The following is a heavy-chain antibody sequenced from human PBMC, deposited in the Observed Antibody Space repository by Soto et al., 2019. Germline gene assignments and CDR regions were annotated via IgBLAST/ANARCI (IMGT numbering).Heavy chain of an antibody. CDR3: ARDSQYSTSWQRFDS. CDR1: GYTFTNYA. V-gene: IGHV1-18*01. J-gene: IGHJ4*02. CDR2: VNTYNGNP. D-gene: IGHD6-13*01. Sequence: QVQLVQSGGELKKPGASVKVSCKASGYTFTNYAISWVRQAPGRGLEWMGWVNTYNGNPNYAQIFQGRVTMTTDTSTGTAYMELRSLKSDDSAIYYCARDSQYSTSWQRFDSWGQGTLVTDSS.